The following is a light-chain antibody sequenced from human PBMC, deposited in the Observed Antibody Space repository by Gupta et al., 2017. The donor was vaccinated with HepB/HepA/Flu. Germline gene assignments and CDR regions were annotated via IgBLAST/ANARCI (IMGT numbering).Light chain of an antibody. J-gene: IGKJ4*01. V-gene: IGKV3-20*01. CDR2: STS. CDR1: QSVYSSY. Sequence: EIVLTQSPGTLSLSPGERATLSCRTSQSVYSSYLDWYQQKPGHAPKLLIYSTSTMDPGTPDRFTGSGCGTGFSLMISIRELEDFAVYFCQHHAYSLALTFGRGTKVEIK. CDR3: QHHAYSLALT.